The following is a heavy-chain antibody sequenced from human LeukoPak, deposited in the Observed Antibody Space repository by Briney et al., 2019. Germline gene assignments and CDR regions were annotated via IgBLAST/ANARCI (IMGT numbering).Heavy chain of an antibody. CDR1: GFTFSSYG. CDR2: IRYDGSNK. D-gene: IGHD4/OR15-4a*01. J-gene: IGHJ4*02. CDR3: AKDGAQTN. V-gene: IGHV3-30*02. Sequence: PGGSLRLSCAASGFTFSSYGMHWVRQAPGKGLEWVAFIRYDGSNKFYVDSLKGRFTISRDNSKNTLYLQMNSLRAEDTAVYYCAKDGAQTNWGQGTLVTVSS.